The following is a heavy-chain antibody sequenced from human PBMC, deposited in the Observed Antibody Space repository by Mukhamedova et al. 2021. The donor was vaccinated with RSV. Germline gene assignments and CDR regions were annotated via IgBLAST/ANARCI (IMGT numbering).Heavy chain of an antibody. Sequence: GINWVRQATGQGLEWMGWMNPNSGNTGYAQKFQGRVTMTRNTSISTAYMELSSLRSEDTAVYYCARETDGDDYWGQGTLVTVSS. CDR3: ARETDGDDY. D-gene: IGHD4-17*01. V-gene: IGHV1-8*01. CDR2: MNPNSGNT. CDR1: G. J-gene: IGHJ4*02.